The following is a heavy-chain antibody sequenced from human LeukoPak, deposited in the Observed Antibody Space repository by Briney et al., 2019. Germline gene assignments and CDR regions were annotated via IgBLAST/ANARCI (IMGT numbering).Heavy chain of an antibody. CDR3: ARAENGYSSSWSYNYYYYMDV. Sequence: GGSLRLSCAASGFTFSSYGMSWVRQAPGKGLEWVSAIIGSGGSTYYADSVKGRFTISRDNAKNSLYLQMNSLRAEDTAVYYCARAENGYSSSWSYNYYYYMDVWGKGTTVTVSS. V-gene: IGHV3-23*01. CDR2: IIGSGGST. D-gene: IGHD6-13*01. J-gene: IGHJ6*03. CDR1: GFTFSSYG.